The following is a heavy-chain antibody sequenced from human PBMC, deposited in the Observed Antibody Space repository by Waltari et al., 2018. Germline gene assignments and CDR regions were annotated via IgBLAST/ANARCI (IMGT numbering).Heavy chain of an antibody. D-gene: IGHD2-2*01. CDR3: AREVEDIVVVPAAAYMDV. CDR2: IYHSGST. V-gene: IGHV4-38-2*02. J-gene: IGHJ6*03. Sequence: QVQLQESGPGLVKPSETLSLTCTVSGYSISSGYYWGWIRQPPGKGLEWIGSIYHSGSTYYNPSLKSRVTISVDTSKNQFSLKLSSVTAADTAVYYCAREVEDIVVVPAAAYMDVWGKGTTVTISS. CDR1: GYSISSGYY.